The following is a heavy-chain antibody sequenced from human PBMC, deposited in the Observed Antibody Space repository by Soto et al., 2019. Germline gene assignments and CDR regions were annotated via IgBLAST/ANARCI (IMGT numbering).Heavy chain of an antibody. CDR1: GYTFTSYY. D-gene: IGHD2-15*01. CDR2: ISAYNGNT. J-gene: IGHJ6*02. Sequence: QVQLVQSGAEVKKPGASVKVSCKASGYTFTSYYISWVRQAPGQGLEWMGWISAYNGNTNYAQKLQGRITMTTDTSTTTAFMQLRSLRSYTTAVYYCAQDTPPIGVWALGTTVTVSS. CDR3: AQDTPPIGV. V-gene: IGHV1-18*01.